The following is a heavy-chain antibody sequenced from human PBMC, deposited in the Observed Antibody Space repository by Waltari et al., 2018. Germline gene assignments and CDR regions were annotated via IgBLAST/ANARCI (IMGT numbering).Heavy chain of an antibody. J-gene: IGHJ4*02. CDR2: INPNSGGN. CDR3: ARVSGYDRERSIDY. CDR1: GYTFTGYY. Sequence: QVQLVQSGAEVKKPGASVKVSCKASGYTFTGYYMHWVRQAPGQGLEWMGWINPNSGGNKYAQKCQGRVTMTRDTSSSTAYMELSRLRSDDTAVYYCARVSGYDRERSIDYWGQGTLVTVSS. D-gene: IGHD5-12*01. V-gene: IGHV1-2*02.